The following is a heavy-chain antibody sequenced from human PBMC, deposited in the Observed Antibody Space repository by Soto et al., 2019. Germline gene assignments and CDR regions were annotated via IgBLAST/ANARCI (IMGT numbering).Heavy chain of an antibody. CDR2: ISGRGGGT. J-gene: IGHJ1*01. CDR3: AKVGWDTMTTVTRGYFQH. D-gene: IGHD4-17*01. V-gene: IGHV3-23*01. Sequence: EVQLLESGGGLVQPGGSLRLSCAASGFTFSSYAMNWVRQAPGKGLEWVSTISGRGGGTYYADSVKGRFTISSDQSKNTLYLQMNSLRAEDTAVYYCAKVGWDTMTTVTRGYFQHWGQGTLVNVSS. CDR1: GFTFSSYA.